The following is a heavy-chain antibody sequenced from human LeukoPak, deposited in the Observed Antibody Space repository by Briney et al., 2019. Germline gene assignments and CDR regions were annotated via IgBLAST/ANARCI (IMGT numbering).Heavy chain of an antibody. V-gene: IGHV4-31*03. CDR3: ARGSPNYDFWGRNYYYYMDV. J-gene: IGHJ6*03. CDR1: GGSISSGGYY. CDR2: IYYSGST. D-gene: IGHD3-3*01. Sequence: SETLSLTCTVSGGSISSGGYYWSWIRQHPGKGLEWIGYIYYSGSTYYNPSLKSRVTISVDTSKNQFSLKLSSVTAADTAVYYCARGSPNYDFWGRNYYYYMDVWGKGTTVTVSS.